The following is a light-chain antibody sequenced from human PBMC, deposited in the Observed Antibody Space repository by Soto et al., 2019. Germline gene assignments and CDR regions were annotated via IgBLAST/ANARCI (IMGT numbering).Light chain of an antibody. Sequence: DVVMTQSPLSLPVTLGQPASISCRSSQSLAYSDGHTYLNWFQQRPGQSPRRLIYKVSNRDSGVPDRFGGSGSGTDFTLKISRVEAEDVGVYYCMQGTHWPPYTFGQGTKLEIK. V-gene: IGKV2-30*01. CDR2: KVS. CDR3: MQGTHWPPYT. CDR1: QSLAYSDGHTY. J-gene: IGKJ2*01.